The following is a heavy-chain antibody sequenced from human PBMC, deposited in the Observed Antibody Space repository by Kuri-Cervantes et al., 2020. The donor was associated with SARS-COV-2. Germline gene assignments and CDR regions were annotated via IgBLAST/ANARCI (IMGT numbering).Heavy chain of an antibody. J-gene: IGHJ3*02. CDR2: IYYSGST. CDR3: QRASYCGGDCYSDAFDI. CDR1: GGSISSSSYY. Sequence: SETLSLTCTVSGGSISSSSYYWGWIRQPPGKGLEWIGSIYYSGSTYYNPSLKSRVTISVDTSKNQFSLKLSSVTAADTAVYYCQRASYCGGDCYSDAFDIWGQGTRVTVSS. V-gene: IGHV4-39*03. D-gene: IGHD2-21*01.